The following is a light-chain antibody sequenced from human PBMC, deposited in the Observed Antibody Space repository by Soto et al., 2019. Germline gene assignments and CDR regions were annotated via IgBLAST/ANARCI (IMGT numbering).Light chain of an antibody. CDR1: LSDVGGQNL. J-gene: IGLJ2*01. Sequence: QSALTQPPSASGSPGRSVTISCTGTLSDVGGQNLVSWYRQDPGKAPKLIIYDVNQRPSGVPDRFSGSKSGSTASLTVSGLQAEDEANYYCSSYTGTNVIFGGGTKVTVL. V-gene: IGLV2-8*01. CDR2: DVN. CDR3: SSYTGTNVI.